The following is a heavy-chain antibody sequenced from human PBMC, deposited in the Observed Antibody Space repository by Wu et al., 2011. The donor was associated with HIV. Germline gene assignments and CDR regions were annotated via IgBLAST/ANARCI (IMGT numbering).Heavy chain of an antibody. CDR3: ARDFGGDGDS. J-gene: IGHJ4*02. Sequence: QVQLVQSGAEVKKPGSSVKVSCKASGGTFSIYAVTWVRQAPGQGLEWMGRIIPIYGTANYAQKFQGRVTITADKSTSTAYMELSSLRSEDTAMYYCARDFGGDGDSWGQGTLVTVSS. V-gene: IGHV1-69*14. CDR1: GGTFSIYA. D-gene: IGHD2-21*01. CDR2: IIPIYGTA.